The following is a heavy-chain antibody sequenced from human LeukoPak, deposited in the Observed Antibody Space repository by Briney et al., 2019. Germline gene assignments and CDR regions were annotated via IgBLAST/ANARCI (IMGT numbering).Heavy chain of an antibody. CDR2: IYTSGST. V-gene: IGHV4-4*07. CDR1: GHSLSHGYY. J-gene: IGHJ4*02. D-gene: IGHD3-10*01. Sequence: SETLPPTRTVSGHSLSHGYYWSWIRQPAGKGLEWIGRIYTSGSTNYNPSLKSRVTMSVDTSKNQFSLKLSSVTAADTAVYYCARAESLWGQGTLVTVSS. CDR3: ARAESL.